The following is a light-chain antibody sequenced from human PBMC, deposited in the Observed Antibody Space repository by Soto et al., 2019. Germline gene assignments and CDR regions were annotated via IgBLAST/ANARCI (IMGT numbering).Light chain of an antibody. CDR3: AAWDVNLKGFV. Sequence: QSVLTQPPSASGTPGQRVTFSCSGSSSNIGINTVNWYQQLPGTAPQLLISDNHRRPSGVPDRFSGSKSGTSASLAISGLQSEDEATYFCAAWDVNLKGFVFGNGTKVTV. V-gene: IGLV1-44*01. CDR1: SSNIGINT. J-gene: IGLJ1*01. CDR2: DNH.